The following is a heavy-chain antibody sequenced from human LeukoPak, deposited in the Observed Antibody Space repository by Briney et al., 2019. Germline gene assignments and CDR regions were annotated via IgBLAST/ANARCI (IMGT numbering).Heavy chain of an antibody. D-gene: IGHD3-10*01. CDR1: GFTVSSNY. CDR3: AREIWFGELLWAFDI. CDR2: IYSGGST. V-gene: IGHV3-66*01. Sequence: GGSLRLSCAASGFTVSSNYMSWVRQAPGKGLEWVSVIYSGGSTYYADSVKGRFTISRDNAKNSLYLQMNSLRAEDTAVYYCAREIWFGELLWAFDIWGQGTMVTVSS. J-gene: IGHJ3*02.